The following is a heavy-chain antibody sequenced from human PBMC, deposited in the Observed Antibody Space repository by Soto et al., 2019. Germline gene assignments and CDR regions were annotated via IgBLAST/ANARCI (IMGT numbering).Heavy chain of an antibody. CDR2: LNHSGST. CDR1: RGALIRYH. D-gene: IGHD5-12*01. J-gene: IGHJ1*01. Sequence: PSETLSLICTGYRGALIRYHWNRIRHPPGKGLEWIGELNHSGSTDYNPSLRSRVTMSLDTSKNHYPLKLSSVTAADTAVYYCARGPRWLQLQYFQHWGQGTMVTVSS. CDR3: ARGPRWLQLQYFQH. V-gene: IGHV4-34*01.